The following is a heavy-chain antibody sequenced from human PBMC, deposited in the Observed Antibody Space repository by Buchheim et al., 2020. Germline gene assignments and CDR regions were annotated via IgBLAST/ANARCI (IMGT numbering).Heavy chain of an antibody. Sequence: QVQLVQSGAEVKKPGASVKVSCKASGYTFTAYYIHWVRQAPGQGLEWMAWINPHGGGTAYAQKFRGRVTMTSDTSISTAYLELSSLTSDDTAVYYCARGGYNFWSGSSDNWFDPWGQGAL. CDR2: INPHGGGT. J-gene: IGHJ5*02. D-gene: IGHD3-3*01. CDR1: GYTFTAYY. CDR3: ARGGYNFWSGSSDNWFDP. V-gene: IGHV1-2*02.